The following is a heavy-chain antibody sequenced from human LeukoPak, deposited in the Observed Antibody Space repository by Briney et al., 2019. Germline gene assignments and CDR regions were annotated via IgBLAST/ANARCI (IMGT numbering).Heavy chain of an antibody. CDR1: GFTFSSYG. CDR2: ISYHGSNK. V-gene: IGHV3-30*18. J-gene: IGHJ4*02. CDR3: AKGHSSVWYYFDY. Sequence: GGSLRLSCAASGFTFSSYGMHWVRQAPGKGLEWVAVISYHGSNKYYADSVKGRFTISRDNSKNTLYLQMNSLRAEDTAMYYCAKGHSSVWYYFDYWGQGTLVTVSS. D-gene: IGHD6-19*01.